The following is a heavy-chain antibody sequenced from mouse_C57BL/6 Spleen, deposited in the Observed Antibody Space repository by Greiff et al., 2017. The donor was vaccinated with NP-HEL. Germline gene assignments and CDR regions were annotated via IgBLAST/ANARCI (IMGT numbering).Heavy chain of an antibody. V-gene: IGHV5-6*02. Sequence: EVKLVESGGDLVKPGGSLKLSCAASGFTFSSYGMSWVRQTPDKRLEWVATISSGGSYTYYPDSVKGRFTISRDNAKNTLYLQMSSLKSEDTAMYYCARNELRGGYYFDYWGQGTTLTVSS. CDR1: GFTFSSYG. J-gene: IGHJ2*01. CDR3: ARNELRGGYYFDY. CDR2: ISSGGSYT. D-gene: IGHD1-1*01.